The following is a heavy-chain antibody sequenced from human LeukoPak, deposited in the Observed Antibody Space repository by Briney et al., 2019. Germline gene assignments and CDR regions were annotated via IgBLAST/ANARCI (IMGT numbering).Heavy chain of an antibody. Sequence: PGGSLRLSCAGSGFTFSSYAMSWVRQAPGKGLEWVSAISGSGGSTYYADSVKGRFTISRDNSKNTLYLQMNSLRAEDTAVYYCAKGVWFGELSSAFDIWGQGTMVTVSS. CDR3: AKGVWFGELSSAFDI. CDR1: GFTFSSYA. J-gene: IGHJ3*02. V-gene: IGHV3-23*01. D-gene: IGHD3-10*01. CDR2: ISGSGGST.